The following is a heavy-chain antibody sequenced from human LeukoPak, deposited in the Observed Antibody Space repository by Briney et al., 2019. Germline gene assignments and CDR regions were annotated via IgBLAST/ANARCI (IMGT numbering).Heavy chain of an antibody. Sequence: GGSLRLSCAASGFTFNSYAMSWVRQAPGKGLEWVANIKQDGSEKYYVDSVKGRFTISRDNAKNSLYLQMNSLRAEDTAVYYCAREAGYDFWSGYYQGYWGQGTLVTVSS. CDR1: GFTFNSYA. D-gene: IGHD3-3*01. CDR2: IKQDGSEK. J-gene: IGHJ4*02. CDR3: AREAGYDFWSGYYQGY. V-gene: IGHV3-7*01.